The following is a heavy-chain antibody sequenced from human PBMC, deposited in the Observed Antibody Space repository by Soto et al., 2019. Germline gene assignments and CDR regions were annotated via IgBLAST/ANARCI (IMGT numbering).Heavy chain of an antibody. V-gene: IGHV5-10-1*01. D-gene: IGHD6-19*01. J-gene: IGHJ6*02. CDR2: IDPSDSYT. CDR3: ARQGWIRYYYYYGMDV. CDR1: GYSFTSYW. Sequence: PGESLKISCKGSGYSFTSYWISWVRQMPGKGLEWMGRIDPSDSYTNYSPSFQGHVTISADKSISTAYLQWSSLKASDTAMYYCARQGWIRYYYYYGMDVWGQGTTVTVSS.